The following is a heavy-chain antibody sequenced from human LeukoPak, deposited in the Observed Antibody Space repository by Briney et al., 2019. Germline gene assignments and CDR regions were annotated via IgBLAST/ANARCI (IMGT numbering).Heavy chain of an antibody. CDR3: ARDRGYSPDV. CDR2: LNGDGSSI. J-gene: IGHJ6*02. Sequence: GGSLRFSCAASGFTFRNYWMHWVRQVPGKGLVWVSHLNGDGSSITYADPAKGRFTISRDNAKSTLYLQMNSLRAEDTAVYYCARDRGYSPDVWGQGTTVTVSS. D-gene: IGHD5-18*01. CDR1: GFTFRNYW. V-gene: IGHV3-74*01.